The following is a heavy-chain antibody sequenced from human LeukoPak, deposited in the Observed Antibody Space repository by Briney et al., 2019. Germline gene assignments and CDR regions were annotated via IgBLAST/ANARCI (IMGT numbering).Heavy chain of an antibody. CDR3: AKDMGMVRGVISYGMDV. CDR2: ISGDGGST. V-gene: IGHV3-43*02. Sequence: GGSLRLSCAASGFTFDDYAMHWVRQAPGKGLEWVSLISGDGGSTYYADSVKGQFTISRDNSKNSLYLQMNSLRTEDTALYYCAKDMGMVRGVISYGMDVWGQGTTVTVSS. D-gene: IGHD3-10*01. J-gene: IGHJ6*02. CDR1: GFTFDDYA.